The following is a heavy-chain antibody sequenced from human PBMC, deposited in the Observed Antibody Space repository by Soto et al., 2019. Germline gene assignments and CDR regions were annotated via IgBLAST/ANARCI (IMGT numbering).Heavy chain of an antibody. D-gene: IGHD3-3*01. V-gene: IGHV3-49*04. CDR3: TREKVITIFGVVIRDDY. Sequence: PGGSLRLSCTASGFTFVDYAMSWVRQAPGKGLEWVGFIRSKAYGGTTEYAASVKGRFTISRDDSKSIAYLQMNSLKTEDTAVYYCTREKVITIFGVVIRDDYWGQGTLVTVSS. CDR2: IRSKAYGGTT. J-gene: IGHJ4*02. CDR1: GFTFVDYA.